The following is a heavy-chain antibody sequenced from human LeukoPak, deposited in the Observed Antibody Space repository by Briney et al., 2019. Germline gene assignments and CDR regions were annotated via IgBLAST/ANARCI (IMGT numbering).Heavy chain of an antibody. D-gene: IGHD2-2*01. CDR2: IIPILGIA. CDR1: GGTFSSYA. V-gene: IGHV1-69*04. CDR3: ATAEGYCGSTSCDQGFDP. J-gene: IGHJ5*02. Sequence: SVKVSCKASGGTFSSYAISWVRQAPGQGLEWMGRIIPILGIANYAQKFQGRVTITADKSTSTAYMELSSLRSEDTAVYYCATAEGYCGSTSCDQGFDPWGQGTLVTVSS.